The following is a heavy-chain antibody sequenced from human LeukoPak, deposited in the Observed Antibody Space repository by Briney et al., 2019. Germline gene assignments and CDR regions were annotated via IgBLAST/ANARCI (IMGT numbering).Heavy chain of an antibody. CDR3: ARDEYSSGWTHYSYYYYYMDV. J-gene: IGHJ6*03. V-gene: IGHV3-7*01. CDR2: IKQDGSEK. CDR1: GFTFSSYW. D-gene: IGHD6-19*01. Sequence: GGSLRLSCAASGFTFSSYWMSWVRQAPGKGLEWVANIKQDGSEKYYVDSVKGRFTISRDNAKNSLYLQMNSLRAEDTAVYYCARDEYSSGWTHYSYYYYYMDVWGKGTTVTVSS.